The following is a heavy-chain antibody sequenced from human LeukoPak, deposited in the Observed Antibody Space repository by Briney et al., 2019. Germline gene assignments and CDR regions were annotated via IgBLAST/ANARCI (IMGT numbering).Heavy chain of an antibody. J-gene: IGHJ4*02. CDR1: GFTVSSNY. CDR3: ARGGTTTVTTSFDY. CDR2: IYSGGST. Sequence: TGGSLRLSCAASGFTVSSNYMSWVRQAPGKGLEWVSVIYSGGSTYYADSVKGRFTISRDNSKNTLYLQMNSLRAEDTAVYYCARGGTTTVTTSFDYWGQGTLVTVSS. V-gene: IGHV3-53*01. D-gene: IGHD4-17*01.